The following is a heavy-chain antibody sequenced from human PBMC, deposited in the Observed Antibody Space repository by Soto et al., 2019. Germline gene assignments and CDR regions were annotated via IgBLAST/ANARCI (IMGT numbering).Heavy chain of an antibody. CDR2: IYHSGRT. CDR3: ARGYDFWSGPKPRDY. J-gene: IGHJ4*02. V-gene: IGHV4-4*02. D-gene: IGHD3-3*01. CDR1: GGSISSSNW. Sequence: QVQLQESGPGLVKPSGTLSLTCAVSGGSISSSNWWSWVRQPPGKGLEWIGEIYHSGRTNYNPSLKSRVTISVDKSKHQFSLKLSSVTAADTAVYYCARGYDFWSGPKPRDYWGQGTLVTVSS.